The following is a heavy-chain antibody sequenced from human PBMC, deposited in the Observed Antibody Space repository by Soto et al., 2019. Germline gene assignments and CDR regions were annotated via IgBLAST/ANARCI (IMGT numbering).Heavy chain of an antibody. CDR2: IYYSGST. D-gene: IGHD2-21*02. J-gene: IGHJ6*02. Sequence: PSETLSLTCTVSGGSISSGGFYWSWIRQHPGKGLEWIGYIYYSGSTYYNPSLKSRVTISVDTSKNQFSLKLSSVTAADTAVYYCARDGLAYCGGDCGYYGMDVWGQGTTVTVSS. V-gene: IGHV4-31*03. CDR3: ARDGLAYCGGDCGYYGMDV. CDR1: GGSISSGGFY.